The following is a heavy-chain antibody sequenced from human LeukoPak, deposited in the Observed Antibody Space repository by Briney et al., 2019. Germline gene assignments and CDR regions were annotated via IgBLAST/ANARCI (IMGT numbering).Heavy chain of an antibody. V-gene: IGHV3-7*01. CDR3: AREGSGYYEWSQNDY. J-gene: IGHJ4*02. Sequence: GGSLRLSCAASGFTFSSYWMSWVRQAPGKGLEWVANIKQDGSEKYYVDSVKGRFTISRDNSKNTLYLQMNSLRAEDTAVYYCAREGSGYYEWSQNDYWGLGTLVTVSS. CDR2: IKQDGSEK. CDR1: GFTFSSYW. D-gene: IGHD3-22*01.